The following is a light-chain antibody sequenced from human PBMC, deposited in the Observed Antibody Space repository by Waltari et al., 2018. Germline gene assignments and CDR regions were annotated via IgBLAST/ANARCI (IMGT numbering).Light chain of an antibody. CDR1: KNNVGNQG. CDR3: AAWDNNLNAYV. J-gene: IGLJ1*01. CDR2: RTN. V-gene: IGLV10-54*04. Sequence: QAGLTQPPSVSKALKQTATLTCIRNKNNVGNQGVVWLQQRQGHPPKLLSSRTNNRPSGISERFSTSRSGNTASLTISGLQAEDEGDYYCAAWDNNLNAYVFGPGTKVTVL.